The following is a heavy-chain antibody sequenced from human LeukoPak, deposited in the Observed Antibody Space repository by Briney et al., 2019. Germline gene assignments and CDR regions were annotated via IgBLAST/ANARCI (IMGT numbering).Heavy chain of an antibody. J-gene: IGHJ4*02. CDR1: GFTFSSYG. D-gene: IGHD4-17*01. V-gene: IGHV3-30*02. Sequence: GGSLRLSCAASGFTFSSYGMHWVRQAPGKGLEWVAFIRYDGSNKYYADSVKGRFTISRDNSKNTLYLQMNSLRAEDTAVYYCARGDDYGDYADYFDYWGQGTLVTVSS. CDR2: IRYDGSNK. CDR3: ARGDDYGDYADYFDY.